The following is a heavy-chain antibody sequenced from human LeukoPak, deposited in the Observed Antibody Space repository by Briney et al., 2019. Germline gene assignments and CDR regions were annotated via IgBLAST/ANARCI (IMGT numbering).Heavy chain of an antibody. CDR1: GGSISSGDYY. Sequence: QPSETLSLTCTVSGGSISSGDYYWSWIRQPPGKGLEWIGYIYYSGSTYYNPSLKSRVTISVDTSKNQFSLKLSSVTAADTAVYYCARGTVDTAARILGNWGQGTLVTVSS. CDR3: ARGTVDTAARILGN. CDR2: IYYSGST. D-gene: IGHD5-18*01. J-gene: IGHJ4*02. V-gene: IGHV4-30-4*01.